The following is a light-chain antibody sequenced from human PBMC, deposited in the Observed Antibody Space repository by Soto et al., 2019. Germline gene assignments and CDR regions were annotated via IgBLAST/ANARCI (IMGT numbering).Light chain of an antibody. Sequence: QSVLTQPPSASGTPGQRVTISFSGSSSNIGSNTVSWFQQLPLSAPKLLIYSNNQRPSGVPDRFSGSKSATSASLAISGLQSEDEADYYCAAWDDSLNGRVFGGGTKVTVL. V-gene: IGLV1-44*01. CDR2: SNN. CDR3: AAWDDSLNGRV. J-gene: IGLJ3*02. CDR1: SSNIGSNT.